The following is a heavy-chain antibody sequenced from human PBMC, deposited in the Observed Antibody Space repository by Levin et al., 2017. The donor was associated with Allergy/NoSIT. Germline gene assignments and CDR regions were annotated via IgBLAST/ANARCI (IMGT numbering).Heavy chain of an antibody. D-gene: IGHD5-18*01. CDR3: ARILGGYGNEFDY. Sequence: PGESLKISCKASGYTFSGDTFTNYDINWVRQATGRGLEWMGWMNPNSGDTGYAPKFQGRVTMTRNPSISTAYMELTSLTSEDTAVYYCARILGGYGNEFDYWGQGTLVTVSS. CDR1: GYTFSGDTFTNYD. CDR2: MNPNSGDT. V-gene: IGHV1-8*01. J-gene: IGHJ4*02.